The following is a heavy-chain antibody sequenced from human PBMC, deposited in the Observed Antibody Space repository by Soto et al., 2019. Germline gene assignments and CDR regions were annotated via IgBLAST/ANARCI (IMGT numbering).Heavy chain of an antibody. D-gene: IGHD3-10*01. V-gene: IGHV4-30-2*01. CDR2: IYHSGST. CDR3: ARVRITMVRGVMADYFDY. CDR1: GGSISSGGYS. J-gene: IGHJ4*02. Sequence: SDTLSLTCAVSGGSISSGGYSWSWIRQPPGKGLEWIGYIYHSGSTYYNPSLKSRVTISVDRSKNQFSLKLSSVTAADTAVYYCARVRITMVRGVMADYFDYWGQGTLVTVSS.